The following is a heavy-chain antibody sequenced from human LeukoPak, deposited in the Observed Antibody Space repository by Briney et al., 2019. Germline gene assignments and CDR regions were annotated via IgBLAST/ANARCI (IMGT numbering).Heavy chain of an antibody. Sequence: ASVKLSCKASGYTFTSYAMNWVRQAPGQGLEWMGWINTNTGNPTYAQGFTGRFVFSLDTSVSTAYLQISSLKAEDTAVYYCARGLFTIFGVAVFDSWGQGTLVSVSS. J-gene: IGHJ4*02. CDR1: GYTFTSYA. D-gene: IGHD3-3*01. CDR2: INTNTGNP. V-gene: IGHV7-4-1*02. CDR3: ARGLFTIFGVAVFDS.